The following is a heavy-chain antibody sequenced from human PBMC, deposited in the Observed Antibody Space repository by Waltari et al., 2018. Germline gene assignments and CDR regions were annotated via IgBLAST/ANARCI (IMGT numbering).Heavy chain of an antibody. Sequence: QVQLVQSGAEVKTPGASVKVSCKASGYTFTSYDINWVRQATGQGLKWMGWMNPNSGNTGYAQKFQGRVTMTRNTSISTAYMELSSLRSEDTAVYYCARFRITIFGVVIIAYYGMDVWGQGTTVTVSS. D-gene: IGHD3-3*01. V-gene: IGHV1-8*01. CDR2: MNPNSGNT. CDR1: GYTFTSYD. CDR3: ARFRITIFGVVIIAYYGMDV. J-gene: IGHJ6*02.